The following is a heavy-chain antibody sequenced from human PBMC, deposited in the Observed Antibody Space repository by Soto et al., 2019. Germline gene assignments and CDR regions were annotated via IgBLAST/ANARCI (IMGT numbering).Heavy chain of an antibody. J-gene: IGHJ4*02. Sequence: GGSLRLSCAASGWTFGTYSMNWVRQAPGKGLEWIAYINSDSDNIMYADSVKGRFTISRDNSKNTLYLQMNSLRAEDTAVYYCAKDRYGRRQLAALDYWGQGTLVTVYS. CDR1: GWTFGTYS. CDR3: AKDRYGRRQLAALDY. D-gene: IGHD6-6*01. CDR2: INSDSDNI. V-gene: IGHV3-48*01.